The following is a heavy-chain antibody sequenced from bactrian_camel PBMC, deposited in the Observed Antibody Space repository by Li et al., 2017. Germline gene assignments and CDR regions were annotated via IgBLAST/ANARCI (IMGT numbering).Heavy chain of an antibody. D-gene: IGHD3*01. J-gene: IGHJ4*01. Sequence: HVQLVESGGGSVQAGGSLKLSCAASGYNFRNCQMGWYRQAPGKERERVAILDTDGAAYYTDSVKGRFTISQDNAKNTLYLQMSDLTPEDTAMYYCAAVRNPIYYCPSAHEYAHWGQGTQVTVS. CDR3: AAVRNPIYYCPSAHEYAH. CDR2: LDTDGAA. CDR1: GYNFRNCQ. V-gene: IGHV3S55*01.